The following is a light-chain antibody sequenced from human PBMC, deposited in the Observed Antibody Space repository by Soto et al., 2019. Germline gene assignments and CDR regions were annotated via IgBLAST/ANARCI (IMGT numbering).Light chain of an antibody. CDR2: DVS. Sequence: QSALTQPASVSGSPGQSITISCTGTGSDCGGYNYVSWYQQHPDKAPKVMIYDVSNRPSGVSNRFSGSKSGNTASLTISGLQAEDEADYYCSSYTSASTPLVFGGGTKVTVL. CDR1: GSDCGGYNY. CDR3: SSYTSASTPLV. J-gene: IGLJ2*01. V-gene: IGLV2-14*01.